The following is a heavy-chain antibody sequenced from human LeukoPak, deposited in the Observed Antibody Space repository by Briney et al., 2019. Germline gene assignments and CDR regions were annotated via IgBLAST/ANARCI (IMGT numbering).Heavy chain of an antibody. J-gene: IGHJ4*02. D-gene: IGHD5-12*01. CDR3: AKDMSGYSGLDY. CDR1: GFNFDDYT. V-gene: IGHV3-43*01. CDR2: INWVGGKT. Sequence: PGGSLRLSCAASGFNFDDYTMHWVRQAPGKGLEWVYLINWVGGKTYYADSVKGRFTISRDNSKTSLYLQMNSLRTEDTAWYYCAKDMSGYSGLDYWGQGTLVTVSS.